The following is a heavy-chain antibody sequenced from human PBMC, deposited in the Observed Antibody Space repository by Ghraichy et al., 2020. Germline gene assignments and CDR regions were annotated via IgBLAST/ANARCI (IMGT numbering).Heavy chain of an antibody. J-gene: IGHJ3*02. CDR2: IIPIFGTA. D-gene: IGHD3-9*01. V-gene: IGHV1-69*13. CDR3: ARDILTEGAFDI. CDR1: GGTFSSYA. Sequence: SVKVSCKASGGTFSSYAISWVRQAPGQGLEWMGGIIPIFGTANYAQKFQSRVTITADESTSTAYMELSSLRSEDTAVYYCARDILTEGAFDIWGQGTMVTVSS.